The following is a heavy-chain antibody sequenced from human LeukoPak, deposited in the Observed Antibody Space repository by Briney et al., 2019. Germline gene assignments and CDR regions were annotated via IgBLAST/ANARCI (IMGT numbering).Heavy chain of an antibody. J-gene: IGHJ6*03. CDR2: IRYDGNNA. Sequence: PGGSLRLSCAATGFIFSNYGMHWVRQAPGKGLEWVAFIRYDGNNAYYSNSVRGRFTISRDNSKKALLLQMNSVGIEDTAVYYCAKEDRRYSGVGYYYMDVWGKGTTVTVSS. D-gene: IGHD3-9*01. CDR1: GFIFSNYG. V-gene: IGHV3-30*02. CDR3: AKEDRRYSGVGYYYMDV.